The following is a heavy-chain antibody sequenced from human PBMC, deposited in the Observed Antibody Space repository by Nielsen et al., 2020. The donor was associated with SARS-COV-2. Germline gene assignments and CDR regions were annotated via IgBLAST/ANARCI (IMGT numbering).Heavy chain of an antibody. J-gene: IGHJ4*02. V-gene: IGHV1-18*01. CDR1: GYTFTSYG. Sequence: ASVKVSCKASGYTFTSYGITWVRQAPGQGLEWMGWISPHNGNTNYAQNLQGRVTMITDTSTNTAYMELGSLRSDDTAVYYCARIPHWDNYYDSRGFDYWGQGTLVTVSS. CDR2: ISPHNGNT. D-gene: IGHD3-22*01. CDR3: ARIPHWDNYYDSRGFDY.